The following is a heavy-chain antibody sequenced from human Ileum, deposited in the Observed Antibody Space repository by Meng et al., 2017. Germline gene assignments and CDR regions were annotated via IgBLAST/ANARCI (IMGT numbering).Heavy chain of an antibody. CDR2: IHHSGST. CDR1: GGSISFGYW. V-gene: IGHV4-4*02. CDR3: ARNGDYSADH. D-gene: IGHD2-21*01. J-gene: IGHJ4*02. Sequence: QGQVAGSGPGMVKPWGTLSLTCAVSGGSISFGYWWSWVRQPPGQGLEWIGEIHHSGSTNYNPSLKSRVTLSVDNSNNQFSLSLTSVTAADTAVYYCARNGDYSADHWGQGILVTVSS.